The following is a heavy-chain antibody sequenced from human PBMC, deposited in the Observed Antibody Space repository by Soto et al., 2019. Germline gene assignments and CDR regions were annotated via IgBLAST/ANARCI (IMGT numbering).Heavy chain of an antibody. D-gene: IGHD3-10*01. V-gene: IGHV1-69*01. Sequence: QMQLVQSGAEVKERGSSVKISCKTSGGTFNTYALTWVRQAPGQGLGWIGGIIPIFGIKNVAQRFQGRVTINAAESLTKANMEMTSLRPDDTAVYYCAKEAGDHWGQGTLVTFSS. CDR3: AKEAGDH. CDR1: GGTFNTYA. CDR2: IIPIFGIK. J-gene: IGHJ4*02.